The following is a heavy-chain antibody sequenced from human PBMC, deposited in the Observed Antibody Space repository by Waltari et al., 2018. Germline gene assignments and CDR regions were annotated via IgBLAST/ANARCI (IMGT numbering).Heavy chain of an antibody. V-gene: IGHV1-46*01. CDR3: ARGGRLNYDLLIGSWFGP. Sequence: QVQLVQSGTEVKKPGASVKISCKASGYTFTSFYMHWVRQAPGQGLEWMGIINPSGGHTNYAQKFQGRVTMTRDTSTTTVYMELTSLRYEDTAVYYCARGGRLNYDLLIGSWFGPWGQGTLVTVSS. CDR1: GYTFTSFY. CDR2: INPSGGHT. J-gene: IGHJ5*02. D-gene: IGHD3-9*01.